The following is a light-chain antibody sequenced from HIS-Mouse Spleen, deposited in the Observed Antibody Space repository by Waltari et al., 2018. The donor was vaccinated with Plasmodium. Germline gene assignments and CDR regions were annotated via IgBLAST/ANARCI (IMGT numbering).Light chain of an antibody. V-gene: IGKV3-11*01. J-gene: IGKJ5*01. CDR2: DAS. CDR1: QLVSSY. CDR3: QQRSNWPPT. Sequence: EIVLTQSPATLSLSPGERATLSCRASQLVSSYLAWYQQKPGQAPRLLIYDASNRATGIPARFSGSGSGTDFTLTISSLEPEDFALYYCQQRSNWPPTFGQGTRLEIK.